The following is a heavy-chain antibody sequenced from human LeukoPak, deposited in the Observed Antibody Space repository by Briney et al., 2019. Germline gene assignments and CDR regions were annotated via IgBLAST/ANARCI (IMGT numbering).Heavy chain of an antibody. Sequence: EGSLRLSCAASGFTFSSNYMSWVRQAPGRGLEWVSVIYSGGSTYYADSVKGRFTISRHNSKNTLYLQMNSLRAEDTAVYYCARADYDLFAPYGMDVWGQGTTVTVSS. CDR1: GFTFSSNY. CDR3: ARADYDLFAPYGMDV. V-gene: IGHV3-53*04. J-gene: IGHJ6*02. CDR2: IYSGGST. D-gene: IGHD3-9*01.